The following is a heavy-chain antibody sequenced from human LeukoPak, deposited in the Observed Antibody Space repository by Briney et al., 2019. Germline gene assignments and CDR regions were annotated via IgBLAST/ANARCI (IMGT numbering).Heavy chain of an antibody. D-gene: IGHD5-12*01. V-gene: IGHV3-53*01. CDR1: GFTVSSNY. CDR2: IYSGGST. CDR3: ARVSAGGYDPIFDY. Sequence: GGSLRLSCAASGFTVSSNYMSWVRQAPGKGLEWVSVIYSGGSTYYADSVKGRFTISRDNSKNTLYLQMNSLRAEDTAVYYCARVSAGGYDPIFDYWGQGTLVTVSS. J-gene: IGHJ4*02.